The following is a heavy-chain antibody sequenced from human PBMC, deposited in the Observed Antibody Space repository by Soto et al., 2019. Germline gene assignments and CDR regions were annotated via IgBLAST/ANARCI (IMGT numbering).Heavy chain of an antibody. Sequence: QVQLVQSGAEVKKPGASVKVSCKASGYTFTSYAMHWVRKAPGQRLEWMGWINAGNGNTKYSQKFQGRVTITRDTSASTAYMELSSLRSEDTAVYYCARFKTALVLIVYTPHYYGMDVWGQGTTVTVSS. CDR1: GYTFTSYA. V-gene: IGHV1-3*01. J-gene: IGHJ6*02. CDR3: ARFKTALVLIVYTPHYYGMDV. CDR2: INAGNGNT. D-gene: IGHD2-8*01.